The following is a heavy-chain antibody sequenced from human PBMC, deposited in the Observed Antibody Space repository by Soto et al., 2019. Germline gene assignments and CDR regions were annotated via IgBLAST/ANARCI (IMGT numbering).Heavy chain of an antibody. V-gene: IGHV3-33*01. Sequence: GGSLRLSCAASGFTFSSYGMHWVRQAPGKGLEWVAVIWYDGSNKYYADSVKGRFTITRANSKNTLYLQMNSLRAEDTAVYYCARPHHGIAAAGSFDYWGQGTLVTVSS. CDR3: ARPHHGIAAAGSFDY. D-gene: IGHD6-13*01. CDR2: IWYDGSNK. CDR1: GFTFSSYG. J-gene: IGHJ4*02.